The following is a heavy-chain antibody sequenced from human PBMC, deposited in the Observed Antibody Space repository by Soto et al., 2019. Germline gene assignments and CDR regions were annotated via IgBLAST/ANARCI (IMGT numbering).Heavy chain of an antibody. CDR1: GGTFSSYA. V-gene: IGHV1-69*13. Sequence: SVKVSCKASGGTFSSYAISWVRQAPGQGLEWMGGIIPIFGTANYAQKFQGRVTITADESTSTAYMELSSLRSEDTAVYYCARDPTYGDTDYYYYGMDVWGQGTTVTVSS. D-gene: IGHD4-17*01. J-gene: IGHJ6*02. CDR2: IIPIFGTA. CDR3: ARDPTYGDTDYYYYGMDV.